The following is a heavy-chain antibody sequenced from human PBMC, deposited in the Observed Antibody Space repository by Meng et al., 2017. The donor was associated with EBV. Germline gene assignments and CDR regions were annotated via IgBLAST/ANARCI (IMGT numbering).Heavy chain of an antibody. CDR3: ASHPAYSGSYDGGY. V-gene: IGHV3-11*01. D-gene: IGHD1-26*01. J-gene: IGHJ4*02. CDR1: GFSFNDYY. Sequence: GQLVESWGGLAKPGGSLGLSCAASGFSFNDYYMSWIRQAPGKGLEWVSYISSSGSTISYADSVKGRLTISRDNAKNSLYLQMNSLRAEDTAVYYCASHPAYSGSYDGGYWGQGTLVTVSS. CDR2: ISSSGSTI.